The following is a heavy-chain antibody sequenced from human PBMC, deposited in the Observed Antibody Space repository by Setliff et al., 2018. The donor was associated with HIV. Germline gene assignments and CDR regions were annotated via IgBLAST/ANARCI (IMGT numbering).Heavy chain of an antibody. CDR2: IYYSGST. Sequence: PSETLSLTCTVSGGSISSHYWSWIRQPPGKGLEWIGSIYYSGSTDYNPSLKSRVTITMDMSKNQFSLKLRSLTAADTAVYYCARVGYGDISGLDYWGQGTLVTVSS. CDR3: ARVGYGDISGLDY. CDR1: GGSISSHY. J-gene: IGHJ4*02. D-gene: IGHD4-17*01. V-gene: IGHV4-59*11.